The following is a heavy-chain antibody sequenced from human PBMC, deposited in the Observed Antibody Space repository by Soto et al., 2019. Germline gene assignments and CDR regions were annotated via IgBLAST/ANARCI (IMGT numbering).Heavy chain of an antibody. D-gene: IGHD6-13*01. V-gene: IGHV4-39*01. J-gene: IGHJ6*02. CDR1: GGSISSSSYY. CDR2: IYYSGST. Sequence: SETLSLTCTVSGGSISSSSYYWGWIRQPPGKGLEWIGSIYYSGSTYYNPSLKSRVTISVDTSKNQFSLKLSSVTAADTAVYYCARNAGGMDVWGQGTTVTVS. CDR3: ARNAGGMDV.